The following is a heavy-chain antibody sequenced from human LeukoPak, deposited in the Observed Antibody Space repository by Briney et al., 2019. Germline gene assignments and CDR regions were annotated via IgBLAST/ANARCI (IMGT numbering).Heavy chain of an antibody. D-gene: IGHD5-18*01. CDR1: GYTFTSYG. CDR2: ISAYNGNT. Sequence: ASVKVSCKASGYTFTSYGISWVRQAPGQGLEWVGWISAYNGNTNYAQKPQGRVTMTTDTSTSTAYMELRSLRSDDTAVYYCARTRAMVTWMAFDIWGQGTMVTVSS. J-gene: IGHJ3*02. CDR3: ARTRAMVTWMAFDI. V-gene: IGHV1-18*01.